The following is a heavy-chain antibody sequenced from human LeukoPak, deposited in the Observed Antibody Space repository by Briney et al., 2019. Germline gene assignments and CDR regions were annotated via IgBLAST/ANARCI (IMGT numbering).Heavy chain of an antibody. CDR3: ARDRWYFDL. CDR1: GGSISSYY. Sequence: PSETLSLTCTVSGGSISSYYWSWIRQPPGKGLEWIGYIYYSGSTNYNPSLKSRVTISVDTSKNQFSLKLSSVTAADTAVYYCARDRWYFDLWGRGTLVTVSS. CDR2: IYYSGST. J-gene: IGHJ2*01. V-gene: IGHV4-59*12.